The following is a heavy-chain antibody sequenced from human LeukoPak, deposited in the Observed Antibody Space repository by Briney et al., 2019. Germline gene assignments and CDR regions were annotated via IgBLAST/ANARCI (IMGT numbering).Heavy chain of an antibody. D-gene: IGHD3-9*01. CDR2: IYYSGST. CDR3: AALRYLDY. CDR1: GGSISSSSYY. Sequence: PSETLSLTCTVSGGSISSSSYYWGWIRQPPGKGLEWIGSIYYSGSTYYNPSLKSRVTISVDTSKNQFSLKLSSVTAADTAVYYCAALRYLDYWGQGTLVTVSS. J-gene: IGHJ4*02. V-gene: IGHV4-39*07.